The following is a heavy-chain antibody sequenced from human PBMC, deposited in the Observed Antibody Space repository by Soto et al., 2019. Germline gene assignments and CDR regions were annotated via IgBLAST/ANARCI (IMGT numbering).Heavy chain of an antibody. Sequence: GESLKISCKGSGYSFTSYWIGWVRQMPGKGLEWMGIIYPGDSDTGYSPSFQGQVTISADKSISTAYLQWSSLKASDTAMYYCARGGFWSGNWFDPWGQGXLVTVYS. D-gene: IGHD3-3*01. CDR2: IYPGDSDT. V-gene: IGHV5-51*01. CDR3: ARGGFWSGNWFDP. J-gene: IGHJ5*02. CDR1: GYSFTSYW.